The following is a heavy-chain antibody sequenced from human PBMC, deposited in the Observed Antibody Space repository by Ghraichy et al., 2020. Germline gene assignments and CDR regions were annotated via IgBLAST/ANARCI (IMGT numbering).Heavy chain of an antibody. CDR2: IYYSGST. CDR3: ARGRYYDFWSGYYGTPDPLYYYYYGMDV. Sequence: SETLSLTCTVSGGSVSSGSYYWSWIRQPPGKGLEWIGYIYYSGSTNYNPSLKSRVTISVDTSKNQFSLKLSSVTAADTAVYYCARGRYYDFWSGYYGTPDPLYYYYYGMDVWGQGTTVTVSS. J-gene: IGHJ6*02. V-gene: IGHV4-61*01. CDR1: GGSVSSGSYY. D-gene: IGHD3-3*01.